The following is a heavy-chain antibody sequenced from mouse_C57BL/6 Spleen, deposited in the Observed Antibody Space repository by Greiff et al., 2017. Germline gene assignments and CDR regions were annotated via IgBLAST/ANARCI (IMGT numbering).Heavy chain of an antibody. Sequence: VQLQQSGPELVKPGASVKMSCKASGYTFTDYNMHWVKQSHGKSLEWIGYINPNNGGTSYNQKFKGKATLTVNKSSSTAYMELRSLTSEDSAVYYCARSYYGSRGWYFDVWGTGTTVTVSS. D-gene: IGHD1-1*01. CDR1: GYTFTDYN. CDR3: ARSYYGSRGWYFDV. J-gene: IGHJ1*03. CDR2: INPNNGGT. V-gene: IGHV1-22*01.